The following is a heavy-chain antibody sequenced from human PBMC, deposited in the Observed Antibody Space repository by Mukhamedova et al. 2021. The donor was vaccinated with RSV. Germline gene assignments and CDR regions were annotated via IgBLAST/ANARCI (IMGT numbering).Heavy chain of an antibody. J-gene: IGHJ4*02. D-gene: IGHD3-22*01. CDR3: ARDPQSSGYYPHFDY. Sequence: LTISRDNAKNSLYLQMNSLRAEDTAVYYCARDPQSSGYYPHFDYWGQGTLVTVSS. V-gene: IGHV3-11*06.